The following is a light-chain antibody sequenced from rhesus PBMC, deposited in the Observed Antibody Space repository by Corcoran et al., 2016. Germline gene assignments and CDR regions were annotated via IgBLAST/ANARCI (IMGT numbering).Light chain of an antibody. V-gene: IGKV3-10*01. J-gene: IGKJ1*01. CDR3: YQHSSGWT. CDR2: GAS. Sequence: QVILTQSPATLSLSPGERATLSCRASQSVSSNLAGYQQKPGQAPSLLIYGASSRATGIPDRFSGSGSGTVFPPTIRRLGPEAVGVYHCYQHSSGWTFGQGTKVQIK. CDR1: QSVSSN.